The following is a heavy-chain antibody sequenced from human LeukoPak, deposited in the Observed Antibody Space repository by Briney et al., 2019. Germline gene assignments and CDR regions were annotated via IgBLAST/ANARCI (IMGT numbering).Heavy chain of an antibody. Sequence: QPGGSLRLSCAASGFTFSNYWMHWVRQAPGKGPVWVSRINSDGSSTSYADSVKGRFTISRDNAKNTLYLQMNSLRAEDTAVYYCARVSSGSYFGYYYYYMDVWGKGTTVTVSS. CDR3: ARVSSGSYFGYYYYYMDV. J-gene: IGHJ6*03. V-gene: IGHV3-74*01. CDR2: INSDGSST. CDR1: GFTFSNYW. D-gene: IGHD1-26*01.